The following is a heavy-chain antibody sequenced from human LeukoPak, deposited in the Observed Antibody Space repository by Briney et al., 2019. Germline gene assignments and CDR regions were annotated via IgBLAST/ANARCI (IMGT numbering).Heavy chain of an antibody. J-gene: IGHJ4*02. D-gene: IGHD1-7*01. V-gene: IGHV3-30*03. CDR2: ISYDGSNK. CDR1: GFTFSNAW. Sequence: PGGSLRLSCAASGFTFSNAWMSWVRQAPGKGLEWVAVISYDGSNKYYADSVKGRFTISRDNSKNTLYLQMNSLRAEDTAVYYCARGPLNWNSLCFDYWGQGTLVTVSS. CDR3: ARGPLNWNSLCFDY.